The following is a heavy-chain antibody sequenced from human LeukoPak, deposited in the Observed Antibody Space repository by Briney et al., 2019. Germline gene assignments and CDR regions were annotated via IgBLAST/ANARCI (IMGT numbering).Heavy chain of an antibody. CDR1: GNYG. Sequence: GGSLRLSCAASGNYGMHWVRQPPGRGLVWVSHINSDGSWTSYADSVKGRFTISKGNAKNTVYLQMNSLRAEDTAVYYCVSFYETYWGRGTLVTVSS. CDR3: VSFYETY. D-gene: IGHD2/OR15-2a*01. CDR2: INSDGSWT. V-gene: IGHV3-74*01. J-gene: IGHJ4*02.